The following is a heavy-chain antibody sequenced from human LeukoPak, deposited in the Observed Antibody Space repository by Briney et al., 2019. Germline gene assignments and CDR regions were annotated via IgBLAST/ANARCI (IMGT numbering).Heavy chain of an antibody. CDR2: ISPGNT. J-gene: IGHJ4*02. Sequence: SETLSLTCAVYGGSFTIYSWTWIRQPPGKSLEWVGEISPGNTQYNPSLKSRVTISLDASKSQFYLKLNSVTAADTAVYYCARRVRSADYRLDYWGQGTLVTVSS. V-gene: IGHV4-34*01. D-gene: IGHD4-11*01. CDR1: GGSFTIYS. CDR3: ARRVRSADYRLDY.